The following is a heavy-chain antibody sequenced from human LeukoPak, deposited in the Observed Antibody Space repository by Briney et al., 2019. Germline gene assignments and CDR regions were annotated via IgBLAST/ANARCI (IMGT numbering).Heavy chain of an antibody. Sequence: SETLSLTCTVSGGSISSSSYYWGWIRQPPGKGLEWIGSIYYSGSTYYNPSLKSRVTISVDTSKNQFSLKLSSVTAADTAVYYCARHRRFLEWFESWFDPWGQGTPVTVSS. CDR2: IYYSGST. D-gene: IGHD3-3*01. J-gene: IGHJ5*02. CDR1: GGSISSSSYY. CDR3: ARHRRFLEWFESWFDP. V-gene: IGHV4-39*01.